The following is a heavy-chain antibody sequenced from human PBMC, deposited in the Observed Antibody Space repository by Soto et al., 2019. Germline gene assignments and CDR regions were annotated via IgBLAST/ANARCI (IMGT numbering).Heavy chain of an antibody. CDR3: ARGHLAVVPVASWFYYMDV. J-gene: IGHJ6*03. CDR1: GYTFTKYA. CDR2: INAGNGNT. Sequence: QVQLVQSGAEVEKPGASVKVSCKASGYTFTKYAVHWVRQAPEQRLERMGWINAGNGNTRFSQNLQGRVTITRDTSVCTVYMELSSLSSEDSAVYYCARGHLAVVPVASWFYYMDVWGKGTTVSVSS. D-gene: IGHD2-2*01. V-gene: IGHV1-3*01.